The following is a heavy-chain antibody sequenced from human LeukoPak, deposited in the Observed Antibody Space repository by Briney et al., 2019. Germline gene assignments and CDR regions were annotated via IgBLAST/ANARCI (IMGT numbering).Heavy chain of an antibody. Sequence: ASVKVSCKASVYTFTSYDINWVRQATGQGLEWMGWMNPNSGNTGYAQKFQGRVTMTRNTSISTAYMELSSLRSEDTAVYYCAREAPPAARGEAFDIWGQGAMVTVSS. CDR1: VYTFTSYD. CDR3: AREAPPAARGEAFDI. CDR2: MNPNSGNT. V-gene: IGHV1-8*01. J-gene: IGHJ3*02. D-gene: IGHD2-2*01.